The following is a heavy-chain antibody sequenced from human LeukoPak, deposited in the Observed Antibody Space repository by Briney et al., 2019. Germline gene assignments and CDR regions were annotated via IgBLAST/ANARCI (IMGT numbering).Heavy chain of an antibody. Sequence: GGSLRLSCAASGLTFSNYGLNWVRQAPGKGLEWVSGISGSGARRDYADSVKGRFTLSRDNAKNTLYLQMNSLRAEDTAVYYCAKGSREWEVLDAFDIWGQGTMVTVSS. CDR1: GLTFSNYG. D-gene: IGHD1-26*01. V-gene: IGHV3-23*01. J-gene: IGHJ3*02. CDR3: AKGSREWEVLDAFDI. CDR2: ISGSGARR.